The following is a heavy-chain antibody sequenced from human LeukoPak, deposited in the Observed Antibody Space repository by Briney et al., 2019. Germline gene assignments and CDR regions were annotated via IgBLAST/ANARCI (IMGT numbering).Heavy chain of an antibody. CDR1: GFTFSNYN. V-gene: IGHV3-21*01. CDR2: ITSTGRHI. Sequence: PGGSLRLSCAASGFTFSNYNMKWVRQAPGKGLEWVSSITSTGRHIYYADSVKGRFTISRDNGKSSLFLQMNSLRAEDTAVYYCARVRSVGGNPHAFDIWGQGTMVTVSS. J-gene: IGHJ3*02. D-gene: IGHD4-23*01. CDR3: ARVRSVGGNPHAFDI.